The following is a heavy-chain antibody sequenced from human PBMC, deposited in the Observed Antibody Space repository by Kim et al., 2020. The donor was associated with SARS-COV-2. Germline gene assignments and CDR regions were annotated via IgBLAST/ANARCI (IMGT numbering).Heavy chain of an antibody. Sequence: GGSLRLSCAASGFIFSSYEMKWFRQAPGKGLEGVSYISSSGSTIYYADSVKGRFTISRDNAKNSLYLQMNSLRVEDTAVYYCARGGEVATIEFWGQGTLVTVSS. J-gene: IGHJ4*02. CDR3: ARGGEVATIEF. D-gene: IGHD3-16*01. V-gene: IGHV3-48*03. CDR1: GFIFSSYE. CDR2: ISSSGSTI.